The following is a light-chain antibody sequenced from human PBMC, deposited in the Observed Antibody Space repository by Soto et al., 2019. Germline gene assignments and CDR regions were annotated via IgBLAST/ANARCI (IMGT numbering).Light chain of an antibody. CDR3: HQYYGAPLT. J-gene: IGKJ4*01. CDR1: QSLLSSRDNFNY. Sequence: DIVMTQSPESLPVSLGERATINCKSSQSLLSSRDNFNYFAWYQEKPGQPPKLLISWASIRESGVPDRFSGSGSGTEFTLTISSLQAEDVAIYYCHQYYGAPLTFGGGTKVELK. CDR2: WAS. V-gene: IGKV4-1*01.